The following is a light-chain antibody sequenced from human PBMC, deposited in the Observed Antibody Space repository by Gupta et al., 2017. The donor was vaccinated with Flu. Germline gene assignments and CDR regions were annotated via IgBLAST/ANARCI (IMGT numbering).Light chain of an antibody. CDR3: CSYAGNYPFI. J-gene: IGLJ1*01. CDR1: SSDVDDYKS. V-gene: IGLV2-11*01. CDR2: DVS. Sequence: QSALTQPRSVSGSPGQSVTISCTGTSSDVDDYKSVSWYQQHPGKAPKLMIYDVSKRPSGVPDRFSGSKSGKTASLTISGLQAEDEADYYCCSYAGNYPFIFGTATKVTVL.